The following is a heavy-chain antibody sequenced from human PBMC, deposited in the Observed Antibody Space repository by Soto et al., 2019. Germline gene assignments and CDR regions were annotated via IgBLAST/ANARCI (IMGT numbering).Heavy chain of an antibody. CDR1: GFTFSSYS. J-gene: IGHJ4*02. CDR2: ISSSSSYI. CDR3: ARDLYYYASSGFNY. Sequence: PGGSLRLSCAASGFTFSSYSMMWVRQAPGKGLEWVSSISSSSSYIYYADSVKGRFTISRDNAKNSLYLQMNSLRAEDTAVYYCARDLYYYASSGFNYWGQGTLVTVSS. V-gene: IGHV3-21*01. D-gene: IGHD3-22*01.